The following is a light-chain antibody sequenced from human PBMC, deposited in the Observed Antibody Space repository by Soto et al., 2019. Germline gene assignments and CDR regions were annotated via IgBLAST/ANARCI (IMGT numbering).Light chain of an antibody. V-gene: IGKV3-11*01. CDR2: DAS. Sequence: EIVLTQSPATLSVSPGERATLSCRASQGIRTSFLAWYQQKPGHPPRLLIHDASNRATGIPARFSGSGSGTDFTLTISSLEPEDFAVYYCQQRSNWPPTFGQGTKVDIK. CDR3: QQRSNWPPT. J-gene: IGKJ1*01. CDR1: QGIRTSF.